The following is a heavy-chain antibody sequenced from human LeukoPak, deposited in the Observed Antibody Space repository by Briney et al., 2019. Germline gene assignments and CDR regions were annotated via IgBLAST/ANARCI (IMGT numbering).Heavy chain of an antibody. Sequence: SETLTLTCTVSGGSISSGDYYWSWIRQPPGKGLEWIGYIYYSGSTYYNPSLKSRVTISVDTSKNQFSLKLSSVTAADTAVYYCARERFYVDGDYVAPYYFDYWGQGPVVTVSS. V-gene: IGHV4-30-4*01. CDR1: GGSISSGDYY. J-gene: IGHJ4*02. D-gene: IGHD4-17*01. CDR2: IYYSGST. CDR3: ARERFYVDGDYVAPYYFDY.